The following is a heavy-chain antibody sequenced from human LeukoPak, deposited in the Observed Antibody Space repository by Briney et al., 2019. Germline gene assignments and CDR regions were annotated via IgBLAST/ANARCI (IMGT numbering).Heavy chain of an antibody. CDR1: GGSISSYY. CDR3: ARRRYYDSSGYNPTYYFDY. J-gene: IGHJ4*02. V-gene: IGHV4-59*01. Sequence: SETLSLTCTVSGGSISSYYWSWIRQPPGKGLEWIGYINYSGSTYYNPSLKSRVTISVDTSKNQFSLKLNSVTAADTAVYYCARRRYYDSSGYNPTYYFDYWGQGILVTVSS. D-gene: IGHD3-22*01. CDR2: INYSGST.